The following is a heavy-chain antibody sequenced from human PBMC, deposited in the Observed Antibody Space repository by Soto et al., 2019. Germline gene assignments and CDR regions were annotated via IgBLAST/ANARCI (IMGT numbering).Heavy chain of an antibody. CDR2: ISITNSYI. V-gene: IGHV3-21*01. CDR3: ARADTVTIDYYYYMDV. J-gene: IGHJ6*03. Sequence: EVQLVESGGGLVKPGGSLRLSCAGSGFSFNNYAMNWVRQAPGKGLEWVSSISITNSYINYADSVKGRFTISRDNAKNSLFLQMNSLGAEDTAVYYCARADTVTIDYYYYMDVWGKGTTVTVSS. CDR1: GFSFNNYA. D-gene: IGHD4-17*01.